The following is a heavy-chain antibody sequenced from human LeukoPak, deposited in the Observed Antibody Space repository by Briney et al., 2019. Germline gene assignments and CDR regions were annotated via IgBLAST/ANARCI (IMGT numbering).Heavy chain of an antibody. V-gene: IGHV3-23*01. D-gene: IGHD3-22*01. CDR2: ISDSGGST. CDR1: GFTFTNAW. Sequence: PGGSLRLSCAASGFTFTNAWMSWVRQAPGKGLEWVSAISDSGGSTYYADSVKGRFTISRDNSKNTLYLQMNSLRAEDTAVYYCAKDSPMTINYYDSSGSPDAFDIWGQGTMVTVSS. J-gene: IGHJ3*02. CDR3: AKDSPMTINYYDSSGSPDAFDI.